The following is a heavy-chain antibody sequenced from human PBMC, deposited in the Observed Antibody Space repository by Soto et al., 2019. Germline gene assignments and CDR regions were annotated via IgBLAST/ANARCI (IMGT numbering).Heavy chain of an antibody. V-gene: IGHV4-34*01. D-gene: IGHD3-22*01. CDR3: ARGDYDSSGYHNYYYYYGMDV. J-gene: IGHJ6*02. Sequence: SETLSLTCAVYGGSFSGYYWSWIRQPPGKGLEWIGEINHSGSTNYNPSLKSRVTISVDTSKNQFSLKLSSVTAADTAVYYCARGDYDSSGYHNYYYYYGMDVWGQGTTVTVSS. CDR2: INHSGST. CDR1: GGSFSGYY.